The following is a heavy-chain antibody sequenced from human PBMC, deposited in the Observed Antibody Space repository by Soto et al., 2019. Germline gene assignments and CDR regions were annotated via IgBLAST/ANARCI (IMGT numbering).Heavy chain of an antibody. D-gene: IGHD1-1*01. V-gene: IGHV1-46*03. CDR2: INPNGGST. J-gene: IGHJ4*02. Sequence: QVQLVQSGAEVKRPGASVKLSCKASGYTFTSSYIHWVRQAPGQGLEWMAIINPNGGSTNYAQTFQGRVTMPRDTSTTTVYMELSSLTSEDTAVYYCARSLMEGDYWGQGTLVTVSS. CDR3: ARSLMEGDY. CDR1: GYTFTSSY.